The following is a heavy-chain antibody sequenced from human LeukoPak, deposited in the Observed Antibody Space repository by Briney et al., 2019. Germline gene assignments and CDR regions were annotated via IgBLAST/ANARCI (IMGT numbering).Heavy chain of an antibody. V-gene: IGHV3-23*01. J-gene: IGHJ4*02. Sequence: GGSLRPSCAASGFIFSPYAMSWVRQAPGKGLEWVAGIAGGDDRFYADSVKGRFSISRDNSKNTVDLQMNSLRVEDTAVYYCAKDYGSGDGYWDFDYWGQGTLVTVSS. D-gene: IGHD5-24*01. CDR3: AKDYGSGDGYWDFDY. CDR1: GFIFSPYA. CDR2: IAGGDDR.